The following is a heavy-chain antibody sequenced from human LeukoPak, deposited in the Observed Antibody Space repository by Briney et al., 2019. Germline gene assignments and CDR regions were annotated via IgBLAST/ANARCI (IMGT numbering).Heavy chain of an antibody. V-gene: IGHV1-2*02. Sequence: GASVKVSCKASGYTFTGYYMHWVRQAPGQGLEWMGWTNPNSGGTNYAQKFQGRVTMTRDTSISTAYMELSRLRSDDTAVYYCASEGYCTNGVCQGEFDYWGQGTLVTVSS. CDR1: GYTFTGYY. J-gene: IGHJ4*02. CDR3: ASEGYCTNGVCQGEFDY. D-gene: IGHD2-8*01. CDR2: TNPNSGGT.